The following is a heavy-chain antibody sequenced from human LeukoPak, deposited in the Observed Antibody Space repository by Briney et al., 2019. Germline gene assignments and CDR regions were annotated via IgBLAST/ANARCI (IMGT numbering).Heavy chain of an antibody. CDR3: ASLSRFGELLQPQSSGYFDY. CDR2: INHSGST. J-gene: IGHJ4*02. Sequence: SETLSLTCAVYGGSFSGYYWSWIRQPPGKGLEWIGEINHSGSTNYNPSLKSRVTISVDTSKNQFSLKLSSVTAADTAVYYCASLSRFGELLQPQSSGYFDYWGQETLVTVSS. CDR1: GGSFSGYY. V-gene: IGHV4-34*01. D-gene: IGHD3-10*01.